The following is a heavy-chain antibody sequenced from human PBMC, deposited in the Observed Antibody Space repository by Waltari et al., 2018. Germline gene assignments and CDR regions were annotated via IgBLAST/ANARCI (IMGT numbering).Heavy chain of an antibody. CDR1: GGSISSYD. J-gene: IGHJ4*02. V-gene: IGHV4-59*01. D-gene: IGHD6-19*01. Sequence: QVQLQESGPGLVKPSETLSLTCTVSGGSISSYDWSWIRQPPGKGLEWIGYIYYSGSTNYNPSLKSRVTISVDTSKNQFSLKLSSVTAADTAVYYCATYYSSGWYGTFDYWGQGTLVTVSS. CDR2: IYYSGST. CDR3: ATYYSSGWYGTFDY.